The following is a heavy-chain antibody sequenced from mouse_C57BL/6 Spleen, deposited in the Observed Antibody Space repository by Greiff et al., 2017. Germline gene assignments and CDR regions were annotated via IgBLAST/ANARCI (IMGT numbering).Heavy chain of an antibody. CDR3: ARGSNYVRVDY. CDR1: GYTFTSYW. CDR2: IDPSDSYT. Sequence: QVQLQQPGAELVRPGTSVKLSCKASGYTFTSYWKHWVKQRPGQGLEWIGVIDPSDSYTNYNQKFKGKATLTVDTSSSTAYMQLSSLTSEDSAVYYCARGSNYVRVDYWGQGTSVTVSS. J-gene: IGHJ4*01. V-gene: IGHV1-59*01. D-gene: IGHD2-5*01.